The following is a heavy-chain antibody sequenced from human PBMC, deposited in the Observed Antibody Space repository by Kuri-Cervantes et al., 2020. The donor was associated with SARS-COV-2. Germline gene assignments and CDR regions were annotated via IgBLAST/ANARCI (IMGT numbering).Heavy chain of an antibody. Sequence: GGSLRLSCAASGFTFSSYAMSWVRQAPGKGLEWVAVISYDGSNKYYADSVKGRFTISRDNSKNTLYLQMNSLRAEDTAVYYCAINLEKWELLLGVLNFDYWGQGTLVTVSS. CDR2: ISYDGSNK. CDR3: AINLEKWELLLGVLNFDY. V-gene: IGHV3-30-3*01. J-gene: IGHJ4*02. CDR1: GFTFSSYA. D-gene: IGHD1-26*01.